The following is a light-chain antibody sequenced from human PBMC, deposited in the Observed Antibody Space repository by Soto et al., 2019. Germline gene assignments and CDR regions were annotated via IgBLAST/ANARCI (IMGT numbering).Light chain of an antibody. V-gene: IGLV1-51*02. CDR1: GSDIGNNY. J-gene: IGLJ1*01. CDR3: GTWDNSLSADV. Sequence: QSVLTQPPSVSAAPGQKVTLSCSGSGSDIGNNYVSWYQLLPGTAPRLLIYETNKRPPGIPDRFSGSKSGTSATLGITGLQTGDEAEYYCGTWDNSLSADVFGTGTKLTVL. CDR2: ETN.